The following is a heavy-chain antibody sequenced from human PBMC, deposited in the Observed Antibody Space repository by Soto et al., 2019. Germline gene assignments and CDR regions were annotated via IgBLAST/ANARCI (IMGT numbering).Heavy chain of an antibody. D-gene: IGHD3-16*01. CDR1: GYIFVNYG. CDR3: AMVDNYVTPTPQDV. CDR2: ISPSSGNT. Sequence: QVQLVQSGDEVRKPGSSVKVSCKASGYIFVNYGIAWVRQAPGQGLEWMGWISPSSGNTHYASKVQGRLTMTTDPSTSTAYMDLGSLTSDDTAVYYCAMVDNYVTPTPQDVWAQGTTVTFSS. J-gene: IGHJ6*02. V-gene: IGHV1-18*01.